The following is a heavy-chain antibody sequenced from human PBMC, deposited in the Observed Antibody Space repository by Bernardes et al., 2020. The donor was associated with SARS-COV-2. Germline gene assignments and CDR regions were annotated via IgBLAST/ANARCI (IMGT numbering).Heavy chain of an antibody. V-gene: IGHV3-23*01. D-gene: IGHD2-21*02. Sequence: GSLRLSCVGSGFSFSRHAMGWARKAPGRGLEWVSGVTGDGGIIFYADSVKGRFTISKDSSKNTVYLQMNSLTAEDTAIYYCARDFVVGDDLWYFDVWGRGTPVIVSP. CDR3: ARDFVVGDDLWYFDV. J-gene: IGHJ2*01. CDR1: GFSFSRHA. CDR2: VTGDGGII.